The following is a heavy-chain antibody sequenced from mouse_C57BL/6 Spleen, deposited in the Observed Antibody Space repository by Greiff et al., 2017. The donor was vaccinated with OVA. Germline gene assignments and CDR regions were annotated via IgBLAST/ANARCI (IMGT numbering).Heavy chain of an antibody. D-gene: IGHD1-1*01. V-gene: IGHV1-64*01. CDR3: ARAYYGSIPFAY. Sequence: QVQLQQPGAELVKPGASVKLSCKASGYTFTSYWMHWVKQRPGQGLEWIGMIHPNSGSTNYNEKFKSKATLTVDKSSSTAYMQLSSLTSEDSAVYYCARAYYGSIPFAYWGQGTLVTVSA. CDR2: IHPNSGST. CDR1: GYTFTSYW. J-gene: IGHJ3*01.